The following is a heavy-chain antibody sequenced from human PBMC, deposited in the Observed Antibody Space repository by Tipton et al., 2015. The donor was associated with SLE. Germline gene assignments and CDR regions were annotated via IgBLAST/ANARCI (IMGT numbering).Heavy chain of an antibody. CDR1: GFPFSSYG. J-gene: IGHJ3*01. CDR2: IRLSGGTT. Sequence: GSLRLSCAASGFPFSSYGMSWVRQVPGKGLEWVSSIRLSGGTTYHADSVKGRFTISRDNSKNTLYLQMNTLRAGDTAVYYCARGGSDAFDFWGQGTRVTVSS. V-gene: IGHV3-23*01. CDR3: ARGGSDAFDF. D-gene: IGHD3-16*01.